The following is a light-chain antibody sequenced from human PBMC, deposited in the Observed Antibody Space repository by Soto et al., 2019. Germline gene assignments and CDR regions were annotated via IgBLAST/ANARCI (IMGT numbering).Light chain of an antibody. Sequence: QSALTQPASVSGSPGQSITISCTGASSDMWGNNYVSWYQHYPGKAPKLMICDVSNRPSGVSDRFSGSKSGNTASLTISGLQAEDEADYYCSAFTGTTYVFGTGTKVT. CDR3: SAFTGTTYV. CDR1: SSDMWGNNY. V-gene: IGLV2-14*03. CDR2: DVS. J-gene: IGLJ1*01.